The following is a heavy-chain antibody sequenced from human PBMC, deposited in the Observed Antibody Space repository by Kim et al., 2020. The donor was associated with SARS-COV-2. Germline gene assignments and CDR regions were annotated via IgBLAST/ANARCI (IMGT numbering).Heavy chain of an antibody. J-gene: IGHJ4*02. V-gene: IGHV3-23*01. D-gene: IGHD1-26*01. CDR2: ISGSGGST. CDR3: AKDRAIGWELLRGFDY. CDR1: GFTFSSYA. Sequence: GGSLRLSCAASGFTFSSYAMSWVRQAPGKGLEWVSAISGSGGSTYYADSVKGRFTISRDNSKNTLYLQMNSLRAEDTAVYYCAKDRAIGWELLRGFDYWGQGTLVTVSS.